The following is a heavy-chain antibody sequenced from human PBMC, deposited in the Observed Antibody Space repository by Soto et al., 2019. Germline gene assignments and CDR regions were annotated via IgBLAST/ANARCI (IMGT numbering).Heavy chain of an antibody. Sequence: QVELVQSGAEVRKHGASVKVSCKASRNSFIDYYIHWVRQAPGQGLEWMGWIKYNSGGTKYAQRFQGRVTMTRDTSISTIYMELSRLKSDDTAVYYCAREDYNWTDYYYYGMDVCGQGTTVIVSS. D-gene: IGHD1-1*01. V-gene: IGHV1-2*02. J-gene: IGHJ6*02. CDR1: RNSFIDYY. CDR2: IKYNSGGT. CDR3: AREDYNWTDYYYYGMDV.